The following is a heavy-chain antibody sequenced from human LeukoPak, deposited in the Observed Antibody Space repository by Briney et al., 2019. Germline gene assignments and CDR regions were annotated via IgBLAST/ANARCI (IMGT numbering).Heavy chain of an antibody. D-gene: IGHD2-2*01. CDR3: ARDRLSQDFDY. J-gene: IGHJ4*02. CDR1: GGSISSSSYY. V-gene: IGHV4-39*07. Sequence: SETLSLTCTVSGGSISSSSYYGGWIRQPPGKGLEWIGSIYYSGSTYYNPSLKSRVTISVDTSKNQFSLKLSSVTAADTAVYYCARDRLSQDFDYWGQGTLVTVSS. CDR2: IYYSGST.